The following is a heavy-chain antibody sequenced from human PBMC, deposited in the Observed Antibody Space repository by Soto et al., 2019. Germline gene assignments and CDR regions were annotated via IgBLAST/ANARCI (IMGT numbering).Heavy chain of an antibody. CDR3: ARGTYFDSAWGTYRVGSSGCFDY. J-gene: IGHJ4*02. CDR1: GGSISSVDNY. CDR2: IHSSGST. V-gene: IGHV4-30-4*01. Sequence: SETLSLTCSISGGSISSVDNYWSWIRHPPGKGLEWIGYIHSSGSTFYNPSLKSRVTISIDTSKNQFSLKLSSVTAADTAVYSCARGTYFDSAWGTYRVGSSGCFDYWGQGTLVTVSS. D-gene: IGHD3-16*02.